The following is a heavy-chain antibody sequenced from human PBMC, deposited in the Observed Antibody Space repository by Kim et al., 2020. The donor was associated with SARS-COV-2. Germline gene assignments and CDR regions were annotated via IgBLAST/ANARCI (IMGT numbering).Heavy chain of an antibody. V-gene: IGHV3-30*10. J-gene: IGHJ4*02. CDR3: AKDQGRDASAWYG. D-gene: IGHD6-19*01. Sequence: YTDSVKGRFTISRDNSKNTLYLQMNSLRAEDTAVYYCAKDQGRDASAWYGWGQGTLVTVSS.